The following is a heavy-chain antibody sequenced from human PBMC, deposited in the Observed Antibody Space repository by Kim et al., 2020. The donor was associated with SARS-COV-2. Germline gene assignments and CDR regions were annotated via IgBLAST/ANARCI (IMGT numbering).Heavy chain of an antibody. D-gene: IGHD3-10*01. V-gene: IGHV4-39*07. J-gene: IGHJ5*02. Sequence: SETLSLTCTVSGGSISSSSYYWGWIRQPPGKGLEWIGSIYYSGSTYYNPSLKSRVTISVDTSKNQFSLKLSSVTAADTAVYYCARGLYGSGPNWFDPWGQGTLVTVSS. CDR2: IYYSGST. CDR1: GGSISSSSYY. CDR3: ARGLYGSGPNWFDP.